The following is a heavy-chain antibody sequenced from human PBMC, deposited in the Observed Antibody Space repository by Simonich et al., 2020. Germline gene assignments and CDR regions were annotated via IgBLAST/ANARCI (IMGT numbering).Heavy chain of an antibody. CDR1: GFTFSSYW. CDR2: LKQDGSEK. J-gene: IGHJ6*03. D-gene: IGHD7-27*01. Sequence: EVQLVESGGGLVQPGGSLRLSCAASGFTFSSYWMSWVRQAPGKGLEWVANLKQDGSEKYYVDSVKGRFTISRDNAKNSLYLQMNSLRAEDTAVYYCARDGLGTAYYYYMDVWGKGTTVTVSS. V-gene: IGHV3-7*01. CDR3: ARDGLGTAYYYYMDV.